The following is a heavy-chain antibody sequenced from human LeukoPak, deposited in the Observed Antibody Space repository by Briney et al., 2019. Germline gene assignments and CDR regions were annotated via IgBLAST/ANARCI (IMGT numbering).Heavy chain of an antibody. V-gene: IGHV3-30*02. J-gene: IGHJ4*02. CDR2: LRYDGNNK. Sequence: GGSLRLSCAASGFTSISYGIHWVRQAPGRGLEGVAFLRYDGNNKYYADSVKGRFTISRDNSKNTLYLQMNSLRAEDTAVYYCAKEGNSGSLYYFDYWGQGTLVTVSS. D-gene: IGHD1-26*01. CDR3: AKEGNSGSLYYFDY. CDR1: GFTSISYG.